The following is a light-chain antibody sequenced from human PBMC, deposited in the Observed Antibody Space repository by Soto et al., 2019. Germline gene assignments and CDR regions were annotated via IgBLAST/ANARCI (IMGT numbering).Light chain of an antibody. CDR2: EVD. CDR3: LSYGGSKNDV. CDR1: SSDVGAYHY. Sequence: QSALTQPPSASESPGQSVTISCTGTSSDVGAYHYVSWYQHHPGRAPKLLIYEVDKRPPGVPGRFTGSKSGNTASLTVSGLQADDEADYYCLSYGGSKNDVLGTGTKVTVL. V-gene: IGLV2-8*01. J-gene: IGLJ1*01.